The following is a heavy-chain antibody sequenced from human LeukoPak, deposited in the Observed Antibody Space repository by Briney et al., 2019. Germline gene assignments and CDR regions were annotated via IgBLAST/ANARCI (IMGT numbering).Heavy chain of an antibody. CDR2: MYHTGSG. CDR3: ARVPGTAYFDY. V-gene: IGHV4-59*02. D-gene: IGHD1-14*01. J-gene: IGHJ4*02. Sequence: PSETLSLTCTVSGVSASSNYWSWIRQAPGKGLEWIGYMYHTGSGNYNPSLKSRVTISVDTSKNQFSLKLSSVTAADTAVYYCARVPGTAYFDYWGQGTLVTVSS. CDR1: GVSASSNY.